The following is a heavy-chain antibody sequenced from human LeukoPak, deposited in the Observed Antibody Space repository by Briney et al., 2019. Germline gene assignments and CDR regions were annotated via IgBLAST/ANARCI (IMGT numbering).Heavy chain of an antibody. V-gene: IGHV3-23*01. CDR3: TKERNSTDWYSDY. CDR1: GFTFSNYA. Sequence: GGSLRLSCAASGFTFSNYAMSWVRQAPGKGLEWVSGISGSGGSAYYADSVKGRFTISRGNSKNRLYLQMNSLRVEDTAVYYCTKERNSTDWYSDYWGQGTLVTVSS. D-gene: IGHD6-19*01. CDR2: ISGSGGSA. J-gene: IGHJ4*02.